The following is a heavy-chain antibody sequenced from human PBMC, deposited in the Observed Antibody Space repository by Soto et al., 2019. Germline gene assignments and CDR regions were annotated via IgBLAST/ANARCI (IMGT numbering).Heavy chain of an antibody. CDR1: GFTFSSYA. V-gene: IGHV3-48*03. CDR2: ISSGGTTI. CDR3: ARFGLSSSLHPSIDF. J-gene: IGHJ4*02. Sequence: GGSLRLSCAASGFTFSSYAMHWVRQAPGKGLEWVSCISSGGTTIYYADSVKGRFTISRDNARNSLYLQMNSLRAEDTAVYYCARFGLSSSLHPSIDFWGQGTLVTVSS. D-gene: IGHD6-13*01.